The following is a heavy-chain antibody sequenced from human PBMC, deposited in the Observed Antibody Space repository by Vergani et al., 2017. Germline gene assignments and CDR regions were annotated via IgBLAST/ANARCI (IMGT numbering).Heavy chain of an antibody. V-gene: IGHV4-39*01. CDR3: ARVGYYDSSGKGDFDY. Sequence: QLQLQESGPGLVKPSETLSLTCTVSGGSISSSSYYWGWIRQPPGKGLEWIGSIYYSGSTYYNPSLKSRVTISVDTSKNQFSLKLSSVTAADTAVYYCARVGYYDSSGKGDFDYWGQGTMVTVSS. D-gene: IGHD3-22*01. J-gene: IGHJ4*03. CDR1: GGSISSSSYY. CDR2: IYYSGST.